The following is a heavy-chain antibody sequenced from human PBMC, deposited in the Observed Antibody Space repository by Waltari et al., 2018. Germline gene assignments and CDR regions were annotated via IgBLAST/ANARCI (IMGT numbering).Heavy chain of an antibody. CDR3: AKDIKQWLVQGDAFDI. CDR2: LSWSRGSI. V-gene: IGHV3-9*01. CDR1: GFTFDDYA. D-gene: IGHD6-19*01. J-gene: IGHJ3*02. Sequence: EVQLVESGGGLVQPGRSLRLSCAASGFTFDDYAMHWVRQAPGKGLEWVSGLSWSRGSIGYADSVKGRLTISRDNAKNSLYLQMNSLRAEDTALYYCAKDIKQWLVQGDAFDIWGQGTMVTVSS.